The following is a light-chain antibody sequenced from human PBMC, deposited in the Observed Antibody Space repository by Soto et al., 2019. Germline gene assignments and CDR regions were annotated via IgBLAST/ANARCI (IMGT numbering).Light chain of an antibody. CDR1: QDVSIF. Sequence: DIQMTQSPSSLSASIGDRVTITCQASQDVSIFLNWYQQKPGKAPKLVISDAYTLEIGVPSRFSGSGSGTDFTLTISSLQPEDIATYYCQQYDHLPLSFGGGTKV. CDR2: DAY. V-gene: IGKV1-33*01. CDR3: QQYDHLPLS. J-gene: IGKJ4*01.